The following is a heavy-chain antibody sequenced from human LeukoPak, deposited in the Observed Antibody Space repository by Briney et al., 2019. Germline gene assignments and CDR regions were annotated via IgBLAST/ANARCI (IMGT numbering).Heavy chain of an antibody. D-gene: IGHD6-19*01. Sequence: PSETLSLTCTVSGGSISSSSYYWGWIRQPPGKGLEWIGSIYYSGSTYYNPSLKSRVTISVDTSKNQFSLKLSSVTAADTAVYYCARVSGEQWLENDYWGQGTLVTVSS. V-gene: IGHV4-39*01. CDR3: ARVSGEQWLENDY. CDR2: IYYSGST. J-gene: IGHJ4*02. CDR1: GGSISSSSYY.